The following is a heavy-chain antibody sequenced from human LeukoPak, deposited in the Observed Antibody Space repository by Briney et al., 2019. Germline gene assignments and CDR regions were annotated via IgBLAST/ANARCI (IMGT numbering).Heavy chain of an antibody. CDR2: NNGDGSTT. Sequence: GGSLRPSCVASGFSLSGYWMYWVRQAPGKGLMSISRNNGDGSTTNYADVVKGRFTMSRDNVKNTLYLQMNSLRAEDTAVYYCAKAGYSSGWSPDYWGQGTLVTVSS. D-gene: IGHD6-19*01. CDR3: AKAGYSSGWSPDY. V-gene: IGHV3-74*01. CDR1: GFSLSGYW. J-gene: IGHJ4*02.